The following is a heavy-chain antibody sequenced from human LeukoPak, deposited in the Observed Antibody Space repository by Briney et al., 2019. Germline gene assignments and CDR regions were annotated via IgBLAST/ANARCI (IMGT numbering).Heavy chain of an antibody. V-gene: IGHV3-23*01. J-gene: IGHJ4*02. CDR2: IAGGDEST. D-gene: IGHD1-1*01. CDR1: GFIFNTNG. Sequence: GGSLRLSCAISGFIFNTNGMNWVRQSPGKGLEWLATIAGGDESTYYTDSVKGPFAISRDNSKNTVCLHMNSLRVEDTAVYYCARGVYWSLDYWGQGTPVTVSS. CDR3: ARGVYWSLDY.